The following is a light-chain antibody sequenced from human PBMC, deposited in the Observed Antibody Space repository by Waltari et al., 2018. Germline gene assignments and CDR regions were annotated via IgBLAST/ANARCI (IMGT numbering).Light chain of an antibody. Sequence: ELVLTQSPGTLSLSPGERGTLSCRASQSVSRFLAWYQQIPGQAPRLLIYGASTRATGIPERFSGSGSGTDFSLTISRLEPEDFAVYYCQKYDRLPATFGQGTKVEIK. J-gene: IGKJ1*01. CDR2: GAS. CDR3: QKYDRLPAT. V-gene: IGKV3-20*01. CDR1: QSVSRF.